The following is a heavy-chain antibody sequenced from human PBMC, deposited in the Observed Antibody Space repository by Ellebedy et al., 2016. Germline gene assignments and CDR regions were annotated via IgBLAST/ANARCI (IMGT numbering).Heavy chain of an antibody. CDR3: AKDRDDDGDYVFDS. CDR2: IGGSGDST. J-gene: IGHJ4*02. V-gene: IGHV3-23*01. D-gene: IGHD4-17*01. Sequence: GESLKISXAASGITFSSYPMSWVRQAPGKGLEWVSAIGGSGDSTYYADSVKGRFTISRDNSKNTLYLQMNNLRAEDTAVYYCAKDRDDDGDYVFDSWGQGTLVTVSS. CDR1: GITFSSYP.